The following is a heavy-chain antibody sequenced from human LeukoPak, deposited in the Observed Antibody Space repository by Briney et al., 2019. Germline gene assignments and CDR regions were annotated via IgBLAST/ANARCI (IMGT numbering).Heavy chain of an antibody. CDR1: GYIFINYW. CDR3: ARHITSSGWSHFDY. CDR2: IYPIDSNT. J-gene: IGHJ4*02. V-gene: IGHV5-51*01. D-gene: IGHD6-19*01. Sequence: GESLKISCKGSGYIFINYWIGWVRQMPGKGLEGVGIIYPIDSNTGYSPSFQGQVTISADKSISTAYLQWSSLKASDAAIYYCARHITSSGWSHFDYWGQGTLVTVSS.